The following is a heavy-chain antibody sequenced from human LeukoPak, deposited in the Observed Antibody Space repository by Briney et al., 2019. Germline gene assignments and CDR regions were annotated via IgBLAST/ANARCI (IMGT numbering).Heavy chain of an antibody. J-gene: IGHJ4*02. V-gene: IGHV3-30*18. CDR2: ISYDGSNK. CDR3: AKTPSDDEDSYGSFDY. D-gene: IGHD5-18*01. Sequence: GGSLRLSCAASGFTFSSYGLHWVRQAPGKGLEWVAVISYDGSNKYYADSVKGRFTISRDNSKNTLYLQMNSLRAEDTAVYYCAKTPSDDEDSYGSFDYWGQGTLVTVSS. CDR1: GFTFSSYG.